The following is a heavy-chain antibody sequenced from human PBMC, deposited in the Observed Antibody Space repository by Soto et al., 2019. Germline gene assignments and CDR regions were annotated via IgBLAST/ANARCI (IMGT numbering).Heavy chain of an antibody. CDR2: IIPMFGTA. D-gene: IGHD5-18*01. V-gene: IGHV1-69*12. CDR1: CGTFSTYA. Sequence: QVQLVQSGAEVKKPESSVKVSCKAPCGTFSTYAISWVLQAPGQGLEWMGGIIPMFGTATYAQRFQDRVTITADESTNTVYMELSSLRAEDTAVYFCASGIQLWLRRINNGYSGWGQGTLVTVSS. CDR3: ASGIQLWLRRINNGYSG. J-gene: IGHJ4*02.